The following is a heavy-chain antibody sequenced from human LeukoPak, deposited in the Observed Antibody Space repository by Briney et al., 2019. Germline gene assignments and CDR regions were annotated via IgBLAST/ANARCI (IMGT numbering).Heavy chain of an antibody. V-gene: IGHV4-59*01. J-gene: IGHJ5*02. Sequence: PSETLSLTCTVSGGSISSSYWSWIRQPPGKGLEWIGYIYYSGSTNYNPSLKSRVTISVDTSKNQFSLKLSSVTAADTAVYYCARRSFRGSGKTQKNWFDPWGQGTLVTVSS. CDR2: IYYSGST. D-gene: IGHD3-10*01. CDR1: GGSISSSY. CDR3: ARRSFRGSGKTQKNWFDP.